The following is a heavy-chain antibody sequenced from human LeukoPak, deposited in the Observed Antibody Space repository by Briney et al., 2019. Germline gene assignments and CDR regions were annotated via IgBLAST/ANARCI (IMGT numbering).Heavy chain of an antibody. Sequence: GGSLRLSCAASGFTLSSYWMHWVRQAPGKGLEWVSGINWNGGSTGYADSVKGRFTISRDNAKNSLYLQMNSLRAEDTALYYCARVSSSGYFQHWGQGTLVTVSS. D-gene: IGHD3-22*01. CDR3: ARVSSSGYFQH. CDR2: INWNGGST. J-gene: IGHJ1*01. V-gene: IGHV3-20*04. CDR1: GFTLSSYW.